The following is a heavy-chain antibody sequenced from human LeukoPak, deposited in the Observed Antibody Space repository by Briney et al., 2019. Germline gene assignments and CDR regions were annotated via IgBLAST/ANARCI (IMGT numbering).Heavy chain of an antibody. CDR3: AKAKTYYYGSGSYRYFDY. J-gene: IGHJ4*02. V-gene: IGHV3-9*01. Sequence: PGGSLRLPCAASGFTFDDYAMHWVRQAPGKGLEWVSGISWNSGSIGYADSVKGRFTISRDNAKNSLYLQMNSLRAEDTALYYCAKAKTYYYGSGSYRYFDYWGQGTLVTVSS. D-gene: IGHD3-10*01. CDR2: ISWNSGSI. CDR1: GFTFDDYA.